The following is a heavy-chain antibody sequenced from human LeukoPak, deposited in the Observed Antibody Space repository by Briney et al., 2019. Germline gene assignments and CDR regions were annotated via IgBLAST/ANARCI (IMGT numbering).Heavy chain of an antibody. D-gene: IGHD6-19*01. CDR2: MNPNSGNT. J-gene: IGHJ6*03. Sequence: ASVKVSCKASGYTFTSYDINWVRQATGQGLEWMGWMNPNSGNTGYAQKFQGRVTMTRNTSIRTAYMELSSMRSEDTAVYYCARGVGAVAGIFSPDYYYMDVWGKGTTVTVSS. CDR1: GYTFTSYD. CDR3: ARGVGAVAGIFSPDYYYMDV. V-gene: IGHV1-8*01.